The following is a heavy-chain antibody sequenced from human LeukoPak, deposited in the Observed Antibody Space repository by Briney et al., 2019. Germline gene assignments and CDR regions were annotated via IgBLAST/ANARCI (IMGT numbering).Heavy chain of an antibody. CDR3: AREKPYFFWSGYLPEVAFDI. V-gene: IGHV4-59*12. J-gene: IGHJ3*02. Sequence: SETLSLTCTVSGGSISPYYWSWIRQPPGKGLEWIGYIYYSGSTNYNPSLKSRVTISVDTSKNQFSLKLSSVTAADTAVYYCAREKPYFFWSGYLPEVAFDIWGQGTMVTVSS. CDR1: GGSISPYY. CDR2: IYYSGST. D-gene: IGHD3-3*01.